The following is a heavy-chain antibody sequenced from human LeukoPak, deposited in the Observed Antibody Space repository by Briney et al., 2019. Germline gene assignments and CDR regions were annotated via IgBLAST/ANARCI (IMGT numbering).Heavy chain of an antibody. CDR2: ITSSSNYI. J-gene: IGHJ4*02. CDR3: ARDRGYFDN. Sequence: PGGSLRLSCAASGFTFSIYSMNWVRQAPGKGLEWLSSITSSSNYIYYADSVKGRFTISRDNVQNSLYLQMNSLRAEDTAMYYCARDRGYFDNWGQGTLVTDSS. CDR1: GFTFSIYS. V-gene: IGHV3-21*01.